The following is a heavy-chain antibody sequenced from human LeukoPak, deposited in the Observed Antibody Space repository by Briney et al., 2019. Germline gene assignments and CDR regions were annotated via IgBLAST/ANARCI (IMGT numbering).Heavy chain of an antibody. D-gene: IGHD2-2*02. CDR2: INWNGGST. V-gene: IGHV3-20*04. J-gene: IGHJ4*02. CDR1: GFTCDDYG. Sequence: GGSLRLSCAASGFTCDDYGMSWVRQAPGKGLEWVSGINWNGGSTGYADSVKVRFTLSRDNAKNSLCLQMNRLRAEDTALYYCARGPMNKYCSSTSCYIDYFDYWGQGTLVTVSS. CDR3: ARGPMNKYCSSTSCYIDYFDY.